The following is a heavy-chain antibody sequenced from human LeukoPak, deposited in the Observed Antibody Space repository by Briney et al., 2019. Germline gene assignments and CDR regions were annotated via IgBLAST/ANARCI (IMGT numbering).Heavy chain of an antibody. CDR2: IYPGDSDT. J-gene: IGHJ4*02. CDR1: GYSFTSYW. CDR3: ARHEYSSGSFDY. V-gene: IGHV5-51*01. D-gene: IGHD6-19*01. Sequence: GESLKISCKGFGYSFTSYWIGWGRQMPGKGLKWMGIIYPGDSDTRYSPSFQGQVTISADKSISTAYLQWSSLKASDTAMYYCARHEYSSGSFDYWGQGTLVTVSS.